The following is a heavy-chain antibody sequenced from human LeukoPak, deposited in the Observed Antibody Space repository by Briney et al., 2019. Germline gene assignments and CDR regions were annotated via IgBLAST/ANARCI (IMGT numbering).Heavy chain of an antibody. V-gene: IGHV3-7*01. Sequence: GRSLRLSRAPSGFTFTTYWMTWVRHAPGKWLEWVANIKQDVPEKYCVDSVKGRFTISRDNAKNSLYLQMNRLRVEDTAVYYCARVAKFYYGSETYYFFEHWGQGTPVTAS. CDR1: GFTFTTYW. J-gene: IGHJ4*02. D-gene: IGHD3-10*01. CDR3: ARVAKFYYGSETYYFFEH. CDR2: IKQDVPEK.